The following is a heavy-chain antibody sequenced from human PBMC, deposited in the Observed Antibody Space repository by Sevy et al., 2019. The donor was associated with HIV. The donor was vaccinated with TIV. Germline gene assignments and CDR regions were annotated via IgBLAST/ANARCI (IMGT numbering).Heavy chain of an antibody. CDR3: ARKYDSSGYFDY. V-gene: IGHV3-23*01. J-gene: IGHJ4*02. D-gene: IGHD3-22*01. CDR1: GFTFSSYA. CDR2: ISGSGGSGDKT. Sequence: GGSLRLSCAASGFTFSSYAMNWVRQAPGKGLEWVSGISGSGGSGDKTNYAEPVKGRFTISRDDSKNSLYLQLNSLRAEDTAIYYCARKYDSSGYFDYWGQGTLVTVSS.